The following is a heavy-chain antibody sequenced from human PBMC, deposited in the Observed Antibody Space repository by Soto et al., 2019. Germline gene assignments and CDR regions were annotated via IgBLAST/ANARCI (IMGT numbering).Heavy chain of an antibody. CDR2: IRSKAYGGTT. J-gene: IGHJ6*02. V-gene: IGHV3-49*03. D-gene: IGHD3-16*01. Sequence: GGSLRLSCTASGFTFGDYAVSWFRQAPGKGLEWVGFIRSKAYGGTTEYAASVKGRFTISRDDSKSIAYLQMNSLKTEDTAVYYCTRDSRGEAVWGQGTTVTVSS. CDR3: TRDSRGEAV. CDR1: GFTFGDYA.